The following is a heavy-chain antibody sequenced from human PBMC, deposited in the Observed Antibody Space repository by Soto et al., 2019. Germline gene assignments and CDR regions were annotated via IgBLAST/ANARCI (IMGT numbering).Heavy chain of an antibody. CDR1: GFSFSNYN. J-gene: IGHJ4*02. D-gene: IGHD3-3*01. V-gene: IGHV3-48*02. CDR2: ITDGSDTV. Sequence: GGSLRLSCVASGFSFSNYNMNWVRQAPGKGLEWISYITDGSDTVHYADSVRGRFTISRDNAESSLFLQVNSLRDEDTAVYFCARDFGHGYYLDSWGRGTLVTVSS. CDR3: ARDFGHGYYLDS.